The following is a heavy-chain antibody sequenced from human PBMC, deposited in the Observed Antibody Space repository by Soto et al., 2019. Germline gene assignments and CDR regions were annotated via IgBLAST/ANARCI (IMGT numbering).Heavy chain of an antibody. CDR1: GTIFSSYT. Sequence: QVQLVQSGAEVKKPGSSVRVSCKASGTIFSSYTISWVRQAPGQGLEWMGRIIPILGETNSAQKFQGRVTLTADKSTNTAYMELSRLRLEDTALYYCARGLGGRMDDWGQGTTVTVSS. CDR3: ARGLGGRMDD. CDR2: IIPILGET. V-gene: IGHV1-69*08. J-gene: IGHJ6*02. D-gene: IGHD3-16*01.